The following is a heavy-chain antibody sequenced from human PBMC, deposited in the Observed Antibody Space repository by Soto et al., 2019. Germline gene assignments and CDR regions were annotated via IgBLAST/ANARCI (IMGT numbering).Heavy chain of an antibody. Sequence: ASVKVSCKASGYTFTGYYMHWVRQAPGQGLEWMGWINPNSGGTNYAQKFQGRATMTRDTSISTAYMELSRLRSDDTAVYYCARDRLAAAGNWDYYYYGMDVWGQGTPVTVSS. CDR1: GYTFTGYY. CDR3: ARDRLAAAGNWDYYYYGMDV. D-gene: IGHD6-13*01. V-gene: IGHV1-2*02. CDR2: INPNSGGT. J-gene: IGHJ6*02.